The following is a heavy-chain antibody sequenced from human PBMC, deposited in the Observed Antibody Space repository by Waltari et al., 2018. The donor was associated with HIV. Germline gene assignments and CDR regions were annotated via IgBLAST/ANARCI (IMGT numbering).Heavy chain of an antibody. CDR1: GYTFISYG. Sequence: QVHLVQSGAEMKKPGASVKVSCKASGYTFISYGISWVRQAPGHGLEWMGWISTYNANTNDARSLQGRVTMTTDTSTTTAYMELRSLTSDDTAVYYCARDGLRYSGTFYSDYWGQGTLVTVSS. J-gene: IGHJ4*02. D-gene: IGHD1-26*01. V-gene: IGHV1-18*01. CDR2: ISTYNANT. CDR3: ARDGLRYSGTFYSDY.